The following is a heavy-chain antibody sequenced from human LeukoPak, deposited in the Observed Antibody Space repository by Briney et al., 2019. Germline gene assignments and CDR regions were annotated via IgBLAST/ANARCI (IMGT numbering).Heavy chain of an antibody. V-gene: IGHV4-59*01. J-gene: IGHJ4*02. CDR1: GGSISSYY. Sequence: SETLSLTCSVSGGSISSYYWSWIRQPPGKGLEWIGYIYYSGSTNYNPSLKSRVTISVDTSKNQFSLKLSSVTAADTAVYYCAREGGPYRPLDYSGQGTLVTVSS. CDR3: AREGGPYRPLDY. CDR2: IYYSGST.